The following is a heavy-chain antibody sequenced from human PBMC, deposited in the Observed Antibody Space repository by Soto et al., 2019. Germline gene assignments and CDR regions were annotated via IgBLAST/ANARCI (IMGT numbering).Heavy chain of an antibody. J-gene: IGHJ3*02. Sequence: LRLSCAASGFTFSSYWMSWVRQAPGKGLEWVANIKPDGSEKWYVDSVKGRFTISRDNAKNSLYLQMNSLGVEDTAVYYCARGDYYDTTGPFSDAFDIWGQGTMVTVS. CDR2: IKPDGSEK. D-gene: IGHD3-22*01. CDR1: GFTFSSYW. CDR3: ARGDYYDTTGPFSDAFDI. V-gene: IGHV3-7*04.